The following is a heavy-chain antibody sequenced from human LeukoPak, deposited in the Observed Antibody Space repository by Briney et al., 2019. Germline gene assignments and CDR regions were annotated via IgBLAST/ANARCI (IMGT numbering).Heavy chain of an antibody. CDR1: GGSISSSSYY. D-gene: IGHD6-13*01. V-gene: IGHV4-39*07. Sequence: PSETLSLTCTVSGGSISSSSYYWGWIRQPPGKGLEWIGSIYYSGSTYYNPSLKSRVTISVDTSKNQFSLKLSSVTAADTAVYYCARENYSSSSLDYWGQGTLVTVSS. CDR3: ARENYSSSSLDY. CDR2: IYYSGST. J-gene: IGHJ4*02.